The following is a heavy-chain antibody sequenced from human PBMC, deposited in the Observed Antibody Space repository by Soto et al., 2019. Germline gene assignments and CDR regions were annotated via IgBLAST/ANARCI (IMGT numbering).Heavy chain of an antibody. D-gene: IGHD6-19*01. CDR1: GFTFSSYA. CDR2: ISGSGSST. J-gene: IGHJ4*02. CDR3: AKGYEYSSGWERIDY. Sequence: GGSLRLSCAASGFTFSSYAMSWVRQAPGKGLEWVSAISGSGSSTYYADSVKGRFTISRDNSKNTLYLQMNSLRAEDTAVYYCAKGYEYSSGWERIDYWGQGTLVTVSS. V-gene: IGHV3-23*01.